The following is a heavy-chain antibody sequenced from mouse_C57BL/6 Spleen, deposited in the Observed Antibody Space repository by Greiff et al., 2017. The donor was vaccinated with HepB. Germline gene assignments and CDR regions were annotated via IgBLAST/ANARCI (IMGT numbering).Heavy chain of an antibody. CDR1: GYAFSSSW. CDR3: ARSEGPVWFAY. D-gene: IGHD3-3*01. V-gene: IGHV1-82*01. J-gene: IGHJ3*01. CDR2: IYPGDGDT. Sequence: QVQLQQSGPELVKPGASVKISCKASGYAFSSSWMNWVKQRPGKGLEWIGRIYPGDGDTNYNGKFKGKATLTADKSSSTAYMQLSSLTSEDSAVYFCARSEGPVWFAYWGQGTLVTVSA.